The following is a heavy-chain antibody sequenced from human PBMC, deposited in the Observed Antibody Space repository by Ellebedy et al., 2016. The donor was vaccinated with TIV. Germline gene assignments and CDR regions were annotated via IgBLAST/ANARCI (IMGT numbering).Heavy chain of an antibody. CDR2: IYYSGST. CDR3: ARTYYYDSSGYPLFDY. V-gene: IGHV4-39*01. J-gene: IGHJ4*02. CDR1: GCSISSSSYY. D-gene: IGHD3-22*01. Sequence: SETLSLTCTVSGCSISSSSYYFAFIRQPPGKGLEWIGSIYYSGSTYYNPSLKSRVTISVDTSKNQFSLKLSSVTAADTAVYYCARTYYYDSSGYPLFDYWGQGTLVTVSS.